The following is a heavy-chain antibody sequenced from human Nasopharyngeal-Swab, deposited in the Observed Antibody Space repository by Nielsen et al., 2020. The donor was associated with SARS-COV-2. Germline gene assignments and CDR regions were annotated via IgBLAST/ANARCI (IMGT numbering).Heavy chain of an antibody. CDR2: IKQDGSGS. V-gene: IGHV3-7*01. D-gene: IGHD6-13*01. CDR3: ARGGSSFPFDY. CDR1: GLTFSKFY. Sequence: GESLKISCAASGLTFSKFYMSWVRQAAGKGLEWVANIKQDGSGSYYVDSVKGRFTISRDDANNSLYLQMNSLRAGDTGVYYCARGGSSFPFDYWGPGTLVTVSS. J-gene: IGHJ4*02.